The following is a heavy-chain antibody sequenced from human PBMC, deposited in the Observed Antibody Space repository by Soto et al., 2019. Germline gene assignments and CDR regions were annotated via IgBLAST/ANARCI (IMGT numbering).Heavy chain of an antibody. CDR1: GFSFSTTGMG. Sequence: QITLKESGPTLVRPTETLTLTCSFSGFSFSTTGMGVGWVRQPPGEALEWLALLYWADDKRYSPSLKRRLTIXADTSKNQVVLIMTSMYVVDTATYYCVHRHYYGSGRRDVDVWGQGITVTVSS. CDR2: LYWADDK. CDR3: VHRHYYGSGRRDVDV. J-gene: IGHJ6*02. V-gene: IGHV2-5*02. D-gene: IGHD3-10*01.